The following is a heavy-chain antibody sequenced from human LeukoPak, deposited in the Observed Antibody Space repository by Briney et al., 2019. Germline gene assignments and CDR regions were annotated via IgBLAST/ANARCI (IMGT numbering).Heavy chain of an antibody. CDR3: AREAGGMTHYFYYFDY. J-gene: IGHJ4*02. CDR2: IKQDGSEK. Sequence: GGSLRLSCAASGFTFSSYWMSWVRQAPGKGLEWVANIKQDGSEKYYVDSVKGRFTISRDNAKNPLYLQMNSLRAEDTAVYYCAREAGGMTHYFYYFDYWGQGTLVTVSS. V-gene: IGHV3-7*01. CDR1: GFTFSSYW. D-gene: IGHD2/OR15-2a*01.